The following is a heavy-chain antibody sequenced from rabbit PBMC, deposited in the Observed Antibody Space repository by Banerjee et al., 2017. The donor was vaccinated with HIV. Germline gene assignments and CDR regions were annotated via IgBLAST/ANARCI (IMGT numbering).Heavy chain of an antibody. CDR1: GIDISSGYD. V-gene: IGHV1S40*01. D-gene: IGHD6-1*01. CDR2: IYAASGST. CDR3: ARGDYATESYLGL. J-gene: IGHJ4*01. Sequence: QQLVESGGGLVKPGASLTLTCTASGIDISSGYDMCWVRQAPGKGLEWIGCIYAASGSTYYASWAKGRFTISKTSSTTVTLQMTSLTAADTDTYFCARGDYATESYLGLWGPGTLVTVS.